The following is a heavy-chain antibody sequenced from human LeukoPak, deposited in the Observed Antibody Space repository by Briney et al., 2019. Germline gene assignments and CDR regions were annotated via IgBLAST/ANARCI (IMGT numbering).Heavy chain of an antibody. CDR1: GFSFGGYW. CDR2: IKSDGSEK. V-gene: IGHV3-7*05. J-gene: IGHJ4*02. CDR3: ARARSTGYYVADY. D-gene: IGHD3-9*01. Sequence: GGSLRLSCAASGFSFGGYWLSWVRQAPGKGLECVASIKSDGSEKYYADSVKGRFTISRDNAKNSLYLQMNSLRAEDTALYYCARARSTGYYVADYWGQGTLVTVSS.